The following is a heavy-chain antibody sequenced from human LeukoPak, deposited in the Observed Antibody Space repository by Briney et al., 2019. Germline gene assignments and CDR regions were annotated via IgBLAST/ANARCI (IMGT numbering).Heavy chain of an antibody. CDR1: GGSFSGYY. J-gene: IGHJ5*02. V-gene: IGHV4-34*01. D-gene: IGHD3-3*01. CDR3: ARYITIFGVVKNWFDP. CDR2: INHSGST. Sequence: PSETLSLTCAVYGGSFSGYYWSWIPKPPGKGREWLGEINHSGSTNYNPSLKSRVTISVDTSKNQFSLKLSSVTAADTAVYYCARYITIFGVVKNWFDPWGQGTLVTVSS.